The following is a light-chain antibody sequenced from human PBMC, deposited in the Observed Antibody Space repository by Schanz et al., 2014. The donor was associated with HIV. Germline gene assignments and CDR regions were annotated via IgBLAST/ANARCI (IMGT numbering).Light chain of an antibody. Sequence: AIRMTQSPSSFSASTGDRVTITCRASQGISSYLAWYQQKPGKAPNLLIYGAFILQSGVPSRFSGSGSGTDFTLTISSLQPEDFATYYCQQSYSTMWTFGQGTKVEIK. V-gene: IGKV1-8*01. CDR3: QQSYSTMWT. CDR2: GAF. J-gene: IGKJ1*01. CDR1: QGISSY.